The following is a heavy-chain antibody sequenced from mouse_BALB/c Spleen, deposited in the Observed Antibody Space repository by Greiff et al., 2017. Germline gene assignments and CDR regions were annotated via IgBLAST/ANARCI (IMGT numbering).Heavy chain of an antibody. CDR2: INPSNGRT. CDR1: GYTFTSYW. V-gene: IGHV1S81*02. Sequence: VQLQQSGAELVKPGASVKLSCKASGYTFTSYWMHWVKQRPGQGLEWIGEINPSNGRTNYNEKFKSKATLTVDKSSSTAYMQLSSLTSEDSAVYYCAVYYDYPFDYWGQGTTLTVSS. D-gene: IGHD2-4*01. CDR3: AVYYDYPFDY. J-gene: IGHJ2*01.